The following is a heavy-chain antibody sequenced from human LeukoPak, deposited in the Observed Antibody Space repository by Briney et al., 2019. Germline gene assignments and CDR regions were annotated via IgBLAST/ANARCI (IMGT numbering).Heavy chain of an antibody. V-gene: IGHV3-74*01. CDR3: ARSISRRYSSGFFDI. Sequence: TGGSLRLSCAASGFTFSSYWMHWVRQAPGKGLVWVSRINTDGSSTSYADSVKGRFTISRDNAKNTLYLQMNSLRAEDTAVYYCARSISRRYSSGFFDIWGQGTMVTVSS. CDR1: GFTFSSYW. D-gene: IGHD6-19*01. J-gene: IGHJ3*02. CDR2: INTDGSST.